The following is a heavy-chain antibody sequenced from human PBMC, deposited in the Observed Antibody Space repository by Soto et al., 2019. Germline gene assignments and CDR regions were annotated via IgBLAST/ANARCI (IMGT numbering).Heavy chain of an antibody. Sequence: EVQLVESGGGLVQPGGSLRLSCAASGFTFSAFEMNWVRQAPGKGLEWLSYIYNSGSTMTYADSVKGRFAISRDNAKNSLYLEMNSLRAEDTAVYYCARESGGTGLDVWGQGTTVNVSS. J-gene: IGHJ6*02. CDR2: IYNSGSTM. D-gene: IGHD1-1*01. V-gene: IGHV3-48*03. CDR3: ARESGGTGLDV. CDR1: GFTFSAFE.